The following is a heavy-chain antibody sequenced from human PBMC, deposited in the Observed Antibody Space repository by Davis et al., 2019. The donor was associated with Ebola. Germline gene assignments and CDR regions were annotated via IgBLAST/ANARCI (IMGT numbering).Heavy chain of an antibody. CDR3: ARGSVLGMDV. V-gene: IGHV4-34*01. J-gene: IGHJ6*02. Sequence: SETLSLTCAVYGGSFSGYYWSWIRQPPGKGLEWIGEINHSGSTNYNPSLKSRVTISVDTSKRQFSLKVSSVTAADTAVYYCARGSVLGMDVWGQGTTVTVSS. CDR2: INHSGST. CDR1: GGSFSGYY.